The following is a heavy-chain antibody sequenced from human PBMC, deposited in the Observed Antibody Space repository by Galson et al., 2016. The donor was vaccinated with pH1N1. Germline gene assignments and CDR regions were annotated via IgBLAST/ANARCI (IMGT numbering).Heavy chain of an antibody. J-gene: IGHJ5*02. CDR2: VSRSGDT. Sequence: LSLTCTVSGGSISVGTYYWSWVRQPAGKALEWIGGVSRSGDTNYNPSLGSRVTVSVDTSKNQFSMRLASVAASDTAVYYCARWQQCSATFYPWGQGTLVSVSS. CDR3: ARWQQCSATFYP. CDR1: GGSISVGTYY. V-gene: IGHV4-61*02. D-gene: IGHD6-13*01.